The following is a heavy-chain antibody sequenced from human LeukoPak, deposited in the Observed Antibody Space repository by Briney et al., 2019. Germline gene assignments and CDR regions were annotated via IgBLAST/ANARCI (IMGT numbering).Heavy chain of an antibody. Sequence: PSETLSLTCTVSGGXISSSSYYWGWIRQPPGKGLEWIGSIYYSGSTYYNPSLKSRVTISVDTSKNHFSLKLSSVTAADTAVYYCARVTGTIFDYWGQGTLVTVSS. CDR3: ARVTGTIFDY. CDR2: IYYSGST. J-gene: IGHJ4*02. V-gene: IGHV4-39*07. D-gene: IGHD1-7*01. CDR1: GGXISSSSYY.